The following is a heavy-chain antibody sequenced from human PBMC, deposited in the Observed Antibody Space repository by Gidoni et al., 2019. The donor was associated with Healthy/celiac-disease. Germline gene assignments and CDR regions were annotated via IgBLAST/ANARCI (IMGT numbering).Heavy chain of an antibody. Sequence: QLQLQASVPGLVKPSETLSLTCTVSGGSISSSSYYWGWIRQPPGKGLEWIGSIYYSGSTYYNPALKSRVTISVDTSKNQFSLKLSSVTAADTAVYYCAGSLRFLEWLSLDYWGQGTLVTVSS. CDR1: GGSISSSSYY. V-gene: IGHV4-39*01. D-gene: IGHD3-3*01. CDR3: AGSLRFLEWLSLDY. J-gene: IGHJ4*02. CDR2: IYYSGST.